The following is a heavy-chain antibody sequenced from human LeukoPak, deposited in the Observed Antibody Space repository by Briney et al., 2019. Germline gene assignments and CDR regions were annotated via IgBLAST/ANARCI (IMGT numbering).Heavy chain of an antibody. D-gene: IGHD5-18*01. CDR2: INPNSGGT. J-gene: IGHJ6*02. V-gene: IGHV1-2*02. CDR3: ARGERDTAMVTYYYYGMDV. CDR1: GYTFTGYY. Sequence: ASVEVSCKASGYTFTGYYMHWVRQAPGQGLEWMGWINPNSGGTNYAQKFQGRVTMTRDTSISTAYMELSRLRSDDTAVYYCARGERDTAMVTYYYYGMDVWGQGTTVTVSS.